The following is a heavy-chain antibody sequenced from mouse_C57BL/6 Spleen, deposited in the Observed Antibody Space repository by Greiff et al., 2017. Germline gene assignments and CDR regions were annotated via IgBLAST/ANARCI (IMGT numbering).Heavy chain of an antibody. D-gene: IGHD1-1*01. Sequence: QVQLKESGAELMKPGASVKLSCKATGYTFTGYWIEWVKQRPGHGLEWIGEILPGSGSTTYNEKFKGKATFTADTSSNTAYMQLSSLTTEDSAIYSWARKRLYGSSYGFDYWGQGTTLTVSS. V-gene: IGHV1-9*01. CDR1: GYTFTGYW. CDR2: ILPGSGST. CDR3: ARKRLYGSSYGFDY. J-gene: IGHJ2*01.